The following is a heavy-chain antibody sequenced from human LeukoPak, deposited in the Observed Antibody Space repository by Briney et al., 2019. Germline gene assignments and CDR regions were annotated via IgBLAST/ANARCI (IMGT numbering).Heavy chain of an antibody. CDR1: GFTFSSYA. Sequence: PGGSLRLSCAASGFTFSSYAMSWVRQAQGKGLEWVSTISGSGGSTSYAESVKGRFTISRDNSKNSLYLQRNSLRAEDTAVYYCAKVDSGGYEYDYWGQGTLVTVSS. J-gene: IGHJ4*02. V-gene: IGHV3-23*01. CDR3: AKVDSGGYEYDY. D-gene: IGHD5-12*01. CDR2: ISGSGGST.